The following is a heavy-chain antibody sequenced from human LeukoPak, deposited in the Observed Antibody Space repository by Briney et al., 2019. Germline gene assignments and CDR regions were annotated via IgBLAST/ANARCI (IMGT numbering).Heavy chain of an antibody. J-gene: IGHJ6*02. V-gene: IGHV3-9*01. Sequence: GGSLRLSCAATGFTFKDYGMHWVRQPPGKGLEWVSSINWNGGGTDYADSVKGRFTIPRDNAKNSLYLQLSSLRPEDTALYYCAKHMRATNTYSFFGLDVWGQGTTVTVSS. D-gene: IGHD1-26*01. CDR2: INWNGGGT. CDR1: GFTFKDYG. CDR3: AKHMRATNTYSFFGLDV.